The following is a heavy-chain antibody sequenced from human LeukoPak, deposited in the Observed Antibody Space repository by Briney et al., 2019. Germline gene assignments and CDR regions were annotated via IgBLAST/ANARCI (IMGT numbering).Heavy chain of an antibody. Sequence: SETLSLTCTVSGYSISSGYYWGWIRQPPGKGLEWIGSIYHSGSTYYNPSLKSRVTISVDTSKNQFSLKLSSVTAADTAVYYCARDRGHSGSSMRYWYFDLWGRGTLVTVSS. CDR1: GYSISSGYY. CDR3: ARDRGHSGSSMRYWYFDL. CDR2: IYHSGST. D-gene: IGHD1-26*01. V-gene: IGHV4-38-2*02. J-gene: IGHJ2*01.